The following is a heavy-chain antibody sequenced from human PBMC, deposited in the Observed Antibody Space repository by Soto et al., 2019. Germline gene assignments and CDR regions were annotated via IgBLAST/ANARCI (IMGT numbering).Heavy chain of an antibody. CDR2: ISWNSGSI. J-gene: IGHJ3*02. D-gene: IGHD2-2*01. Sequence: GGSLRLSCAASGFTFDDYAMHWVRQAPWKGLEWVSGISWNSGSIGYADSVKGRFTISRDNAKNSLYLQMNSLRAEATAVYYCANVGPSRSTSDPGIWGRGTMVTVSS. CDR1: GFTFDDYA. CDR3: ANVGPSRSTSDPGI. V-gene: IGHV3-9*01.